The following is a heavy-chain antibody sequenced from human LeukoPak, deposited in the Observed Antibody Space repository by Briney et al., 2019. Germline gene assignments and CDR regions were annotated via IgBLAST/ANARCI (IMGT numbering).Heavy chain of an antibody. Sequence: SDTLSLTCTVSGGSMSSDYWSWIRQPPGKGLEWIGYIYYSGSTNYNPSLNSRVTISVDTSKNQFSLKLRSATAADTAVYYCARVLYFDFWTGYYFDYWGQGTLVTVSS. D-gene: IGHD3-3*01. V-gene: IGHV4-59*07. CDR3: ARVLYFDFWTGYYFDY. CDR2: IYYSGST. J-gene: IGHJ4*02. CDR1: GGSMSSDY.